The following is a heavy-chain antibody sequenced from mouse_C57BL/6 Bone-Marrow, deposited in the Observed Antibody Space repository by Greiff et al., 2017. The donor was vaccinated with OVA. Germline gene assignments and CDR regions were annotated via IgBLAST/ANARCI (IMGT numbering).Heavy chain of an antibody. CDR1: GYTFTSYW. V-gene: IGHV1-55*01. CDR3: AGITTVVDY. J-gene: IGHJ2*01. CDR2: IYPGSGST. D-gene: IGHD1-1*01. Sequence: QVQLKESGAELVKPGASVKMSCKASGYTFTSYWITWVKQRPGQGLEWIGDIYPGSGSTNYNEKFKSKATLTVDTSSSTAYMQLSSLTSEDSAVYYCAGITTVVDYWGQGTTLTVSS.